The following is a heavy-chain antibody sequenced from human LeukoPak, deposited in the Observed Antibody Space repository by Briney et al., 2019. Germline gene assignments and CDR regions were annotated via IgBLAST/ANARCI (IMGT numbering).Heavy chain of an antibody. CDR2: INSDGSST. Sequence: GGSLRPSCAASGFTFSSYWMHWVRQAPGKGLVWVSRINSDGSSTSYADSVKGRFTISRDNAKNTLYLQMNSLRAEDTAVYYCARAPHYYYDSSGYLVYWGQGTLVTVSS. CDR1: GFTFSSYW. CDR3: ARAPHYYYDSSGYLVY. V-gene: IGHV3-74*01. D-gene: IGHD3-22*01. J-gene: IGHJ4*02.